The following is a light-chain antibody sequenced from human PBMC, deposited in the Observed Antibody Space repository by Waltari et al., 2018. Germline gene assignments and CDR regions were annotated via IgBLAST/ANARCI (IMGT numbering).Light chain of an antibody. V-gene: IGKV1-9*01. CDR3: LQHNTYPLT. CDR2: AAT. J-gene: IGKJ4*01. Sequence: DIQMTPSPSSLSASVGDTVTITCRASQGISSYLHWFQQKPGKAPKLLIYAATTLQSGVPSRFSGSGSGTEFTLTISSLQPEDFAVYYCLQHNTYPLTFGGGTKVEIK. CDR1: QGISSY.